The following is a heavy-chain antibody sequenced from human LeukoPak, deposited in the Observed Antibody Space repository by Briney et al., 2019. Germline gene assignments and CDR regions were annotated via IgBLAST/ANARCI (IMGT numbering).Heavy chain of an antibody. J-gene: IGHJ4*02. CDR1: GYTFTSYD. V-gene: IGHV1-8*03. CDR3: ARAGKTVLRFLEWLEFDY. Sequence: ASVKVSCKASGYTFTSYDINWVRQATGQGLEWMGWMNPNSGNTGYAQKFQGRVTITRNTSISTAYMELSSLRSEDTAVYYCARAGKTVLRFLEWLEFDYWGQGTLVTVSS. CDR2: MNPNSGNT. D-gene: IGHD3-3*01.